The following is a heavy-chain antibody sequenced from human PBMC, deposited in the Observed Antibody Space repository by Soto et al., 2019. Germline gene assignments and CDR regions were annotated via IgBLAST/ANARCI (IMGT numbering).Heavy chain of an antibody. CDR2: ISNTASTI. Sequence: QVQLVESGGGLVKPGGSLRLSCAASGFTFSDYHMSWIRQAPGKGLEWVSYISNTASTINYADSVKGRFAIYRDNAKNSVYLQMNSLRGEDTAVYYCARDGTKRGSWFDPWGQGTLVTVSS. CDR3: ARDGTKRGSWFDP. V-gene: IGHV3-11*01. J-gene: IGHJ5*02. D-gene: IGHD3-10*01. CDR1: GFTFSDYH.